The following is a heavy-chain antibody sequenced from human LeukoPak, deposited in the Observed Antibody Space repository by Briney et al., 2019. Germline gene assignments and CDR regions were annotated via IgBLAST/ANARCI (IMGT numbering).Heavy chain of an antibody. CDR1: GFFFSSHS. Sequence: GGSLRLSRAASGFFFSSHSLSSIRQAPGKGLEWVSSISSSSSYIYYADSVKGRFTISRDNAKNSLYLLMNSLRAEDTAVYYCARDTPVVPAPMCSDPCGQGTLVTVSS. CDR3: ARDTPVVPAPMCSDP. V-gene: IGHV3-21*01. J-gene: IGHJ5*02. CDR2: ISSSSSYI. D-gene: IGHD2-2*01.